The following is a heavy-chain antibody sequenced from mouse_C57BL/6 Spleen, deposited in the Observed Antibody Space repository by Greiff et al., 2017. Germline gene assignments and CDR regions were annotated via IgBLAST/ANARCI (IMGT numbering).Heavy chain of an antibody. CDR1: GFTFSDYY. V-gene: IGHV5-16*01. CDR2: INYDGSST. Sequence: EVKLVESEGGLVQPGSSMKLSCTASGFTFSDYYMAWVRQVPEKGLEWVANINYDGSSTYYLDSLKSRFIISRDNAKNILYLQMSSLKSEDTATXYCARGGFYAMDYWGQGTSVTVSS. CDR3: ARGGFYAMDY. J-gene: IGHJ4*01.